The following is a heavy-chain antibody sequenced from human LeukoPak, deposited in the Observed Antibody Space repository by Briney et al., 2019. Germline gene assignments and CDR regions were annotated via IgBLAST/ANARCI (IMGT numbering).Heavy chain of an antibody. Sequence: GGSLRLSCAASGFTFSSYAMHWVRQAPGKGLEWVAVISYDGSNKYYEDSVKGRFTISRDNSKNTLYLQMNSLRAEDTAVYYCGGYATSGWFDPWGQGTLVTVSS. CDR1: GFTFSSYA. CDR2: ISYDGSNK. D-gene: IGHD2-8*01. CDR3: GGYATSGWFDP. V-gene: IGHV3-30-3*01. J-gene: IGHJ5*02.